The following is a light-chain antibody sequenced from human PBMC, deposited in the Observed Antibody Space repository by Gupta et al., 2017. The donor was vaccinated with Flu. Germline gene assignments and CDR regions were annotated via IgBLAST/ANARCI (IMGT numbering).Light chain of an antibody. Sequence: GQTARITCGGNNIGSKAVHWYQQKPGQAPVLIVNDDSDRPAGIPERFSGSNSGNTATLTIXRXEAGDEXDYYCQVWDSSSDHVVFGGGTKLTVL. CDR1: NIGSKA. V-gene: IGLV3-21*02. J-gene: IGLJ2*01. CDR2: DDS. CDR3: QVWDSSSDHVV.